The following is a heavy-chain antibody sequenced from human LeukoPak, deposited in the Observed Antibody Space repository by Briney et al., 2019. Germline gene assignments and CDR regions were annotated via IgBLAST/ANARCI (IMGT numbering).Heavy chain of an antibody. V-gene: IGHV3-23*01. D-gene: IGHD2-2*01. CDR2: ISTSGGNT. Sequence: PGGSLRLSCAASGFTFSSYAMSWVRQAPGKGLEWVSGISTSGGNTDYADSVKGRFTISRDNSKKTLYLEMNSLRAEDTAVYYCAKDRHAPGRYCSSVTCFPFDPWGQGTLVTVSS. CDR1: GFTFSSYA. CDR3: AKDRHAPGRYCSSVTCFPFDP. J-gene: IGHJ5*02.